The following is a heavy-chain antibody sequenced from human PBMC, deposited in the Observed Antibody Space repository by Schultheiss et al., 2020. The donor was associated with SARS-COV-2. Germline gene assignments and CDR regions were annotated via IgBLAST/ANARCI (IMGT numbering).Heavy chain of an antibody. Sequence: ASVKVSCKPSGYTFTKYFIHWVRQAPGHGLEWVGMINPSVGSTSYAQNFQGRVSMTSVTSTSTVYMELSSVRSEDTTVYYCARATCGGYCSGIPLDYWGQGTLVTVSS. CDR3: ARATCGGYCSGIPLDY. CDR1: GYTFTKYF. CDR2: INPSVGST. J-gene: IGHJ4*02. V-gene: IGHV1-46*01. D-gene: IGHD2-21*02.